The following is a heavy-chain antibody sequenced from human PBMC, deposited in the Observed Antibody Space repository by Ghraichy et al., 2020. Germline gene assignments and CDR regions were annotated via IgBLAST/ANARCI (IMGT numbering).Heavy chain of an antibody. CDR1: GDSVSSNSAA. D-gene: IGHD2-15*01. V-gene: IGHV6-1*01. Sequence: SQTLTLTCAISGDSVSSNSAAWNWIRQSPSRGLEWLGRTYYRSKWYSDYAVSVKSRITINPDTSKNQFSLQLNSVTPDDTAVYYCARYCSGGRCYQEGLYYYYYGMDVWGQGTTVTVSS. J-gene: IGHJ6*02. CDR2: TYYRSKWYS. CDR3: ARYCSGGRCYQEGLYYYYYGMDV.